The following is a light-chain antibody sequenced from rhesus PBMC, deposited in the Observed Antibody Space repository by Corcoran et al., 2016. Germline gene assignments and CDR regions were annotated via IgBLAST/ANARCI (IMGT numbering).Light chain of an antibody. CDR1: QSISSW. V-gene: IGKV1-22*01. CDR2: KAS. CDR3: LQYITSPFT. Sequence: DIQMTQSPSSLSASVGDTVTITCRASQSISSWLDWYQQKPGKAPKLLVYKASSLQRGVPSRFSGSGSRTDFTLTIRSLPPEDFATYYCLQYITSPFTFGPGTKLDIK. J-gene: IGKJ3*01.